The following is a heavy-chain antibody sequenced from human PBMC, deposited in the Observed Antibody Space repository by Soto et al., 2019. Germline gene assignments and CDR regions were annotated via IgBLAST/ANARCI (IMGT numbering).Heavy chain of an antibody. D-gene: IGHD3-10*01. J-gene: IGHJ6*02. V-gene: IGHV3-53*02. Sequence: EVQLVETGGGLIQPGGSLRLSCAAAGFTVSSNYMSWVRQAPGKGLEWVSVIYSGGSTYYADSVKGRFTISRDNSKNTLYLQMNSLRAEDTAVYYCARDRGVSPPNYYYYGMDGWGQGTTVTVSS. CDR1: GFTVSSNY. CDR2: IYSGGST. CDR3: ARDRGVSPPNYYYYGMDG.